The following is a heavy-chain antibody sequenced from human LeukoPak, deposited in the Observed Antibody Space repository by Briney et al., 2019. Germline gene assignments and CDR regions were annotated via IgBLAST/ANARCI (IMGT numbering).Heavy chain of an antibody. V-gene: IGHV3-30*18. J-gene: IGHJ6*02. CDR2: ISYDGSNK. CDR3: AKGIGVDTAMQTYSYYGMDV. CDR1: GFTFSSYG. D-gene: IGHD5-18*01. Sequence: GGSLRLSCAASGFTFSSYGMHWVRQAPGKGLEWVAVISYDGSNKYYADSVKGRFTISRANSKNTLYLQMNSLRAEDTAVYYCAKGIGVDTAMQTYSYYGMDVWGQGTTVTVSS.